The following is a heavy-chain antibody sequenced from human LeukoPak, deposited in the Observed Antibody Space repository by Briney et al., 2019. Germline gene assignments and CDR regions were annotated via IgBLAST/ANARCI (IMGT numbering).Heavy chain of an antibody. J-gene: IGHJ3*02. Sequence: SETLSLTCTVSGYSISSGYYWGWIRQPPGQGLEWIGSIYHSGSTYYNPSLKSRVTISVDTSKNQFSLKLSSVTAADTAVYYCARVGGYCSGGSCNSDAFDIWGQGTMVTVSS. V-gene: IGHV4-38-2*02. CDR3: ARVGGYCSGGSCNSDAFDI. D-gene: IGHD2-15*01. CDR2: IYHSGST. CDR1: GYSISSGYY.